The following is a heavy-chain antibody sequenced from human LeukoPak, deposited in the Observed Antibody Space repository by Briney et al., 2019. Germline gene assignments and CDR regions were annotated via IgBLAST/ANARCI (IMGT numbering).Heavy chain of an antibody. V-gene: IGHV3-15*01. J-gene: IGHJ6*03. CDR3: TTSSYSSGLHYYYYYYMDV. Sequence: GGSLRLSCAASGFTFRNAWMNWVRQAPGKGLEWVGRIKSTTDGGTTDYAAPVKGRFTISREDSESTLFLQMNSLKTENTAVNYCTTSSYSSGLHYYYYYYMDVWGKGTTVTVSS. CDR1: GFTFRNAW. CDR2: IKSTTDGGTT. D-gene: IGHD6-19*01.